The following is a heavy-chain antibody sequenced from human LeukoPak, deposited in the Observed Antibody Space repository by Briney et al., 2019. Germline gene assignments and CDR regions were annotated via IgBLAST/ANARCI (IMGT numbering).Heavy chain of an antibody. CDR1: GFTFSSYS. CDR3: ARGENNYGYYYFDY. V-gene: IGHV3-21*01. J-gene: IGHJ4*02. Sequence: GGSLRLSCAASGFTFSSYSMNWVRQAPGKGLEWVSSISSSSSYIYYADSVKGRFTISRDNAKNSLYLQMNSLRAEDTAEYYCARGENNYGYYYFDYWGQGTLVTVSS. CDR2: ISSSSSYI. D-gene: IGHD5-18*01.